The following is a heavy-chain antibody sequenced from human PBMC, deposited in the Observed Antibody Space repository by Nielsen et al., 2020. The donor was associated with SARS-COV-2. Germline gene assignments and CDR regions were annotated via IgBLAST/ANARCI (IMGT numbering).Heavy chain of an antibody. V-gene: IGHV4-59*13. D-gene: IGHD1-26*01. J-gene: IGHJ4*02. CDR2: VYASGST. CDR3: ARGRWEEYFDY. CDR1: GGSLGSYF. Sequence: SETLSLTCTVSGGSLGSYFWSWIRQPPGKGLEWIAYVYASGSTNYNPSLQSRVTISSDTSKNEFSLRLTSVTAADTAVYYCARGRWEEYFDYWGQGTLVTVSS.